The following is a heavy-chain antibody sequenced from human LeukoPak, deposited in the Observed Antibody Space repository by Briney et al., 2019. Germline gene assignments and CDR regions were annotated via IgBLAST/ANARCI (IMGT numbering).Heavy chain of an antibody. CDR2: ISSSSSYI. Sequence: GGSLRLSCAASGFTFSSYSMNWVRQAPGKGLEWVSSISSSSSYIYYADSVKGRFTISRDNAKNSLYLQMNSLRAEDTAVYYCARHRTVPYYDILTGSLKSDAFDIWGQGTMVTVSS. J-gene: IGHJ3*02. D-gene: IGHD3-9*01. CDR1: GFTFSSYS. CDR3: ARHRTVPYYDILTGSLKSDAFDI. V-gene: IGHV3-21*01.